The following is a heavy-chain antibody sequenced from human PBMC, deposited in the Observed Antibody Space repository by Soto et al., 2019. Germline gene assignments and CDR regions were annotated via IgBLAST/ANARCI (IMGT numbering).Heavy chain of an antibody. V-gene: IGHV1-69*13. CDR2: IIPIFGTA. CDR1: GGTFSSYA. D-gene: IGHD6-19*01. CDR3: AREGIAVAGPKARGMHV. Sequence: ASVKVSCKTSGGTFSSYAISWVRQAPGQGLEWMGGIIPIFGTANYAQKFQGRVTITADESTSTAYMELSSLRSEDTAVYYCAREGIAVAGPKARGMHVWGQGPTGTVSS. J-gene: IGHJ6*02.